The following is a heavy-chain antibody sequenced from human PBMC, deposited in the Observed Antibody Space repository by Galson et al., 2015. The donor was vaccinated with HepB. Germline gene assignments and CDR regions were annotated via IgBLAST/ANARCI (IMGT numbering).Heavy chain of an antibody. Sequence: SLRLSCAASGFTFSSYAMSWVRQAPGKGLEWVSAISGSGGSTYYADSVKGRFTISRGNSKNTLYLQMNSLRAEDTAVYYGVAVARRDRMDVWGQGTTVTVSS. D-gene: IGHD6-19*01. V-gene: IGHV3-23*01. CDR2: ISGSGGST. CDR3: VAVARRDRMDV. CDR1: GFTFSSYA. J-gene: IGHJ6*02.